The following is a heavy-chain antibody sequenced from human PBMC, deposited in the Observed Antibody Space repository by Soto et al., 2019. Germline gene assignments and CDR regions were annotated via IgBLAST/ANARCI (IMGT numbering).Heavy chain of an antibody. CDR2: ISDTGDST. Sequence: LGGSLRLSCAASGFTFSNYAMSWVRQAPGKGLEWVSTISDTGDSTYYADSVRGRFTISRDNSKNTLYLQMVSLRSEDTAVYYCAILGAVNFDYWGQGTLVTVSS. D-gene: IGHD1-26*01. CDR1: GFTFSNYA. CDR3: AILGAVNFDY. J-gene: IGHJ4*02. V-gene: IGHV3-23*01.